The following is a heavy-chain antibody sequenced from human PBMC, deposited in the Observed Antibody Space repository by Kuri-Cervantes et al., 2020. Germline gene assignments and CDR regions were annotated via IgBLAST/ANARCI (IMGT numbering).Heavy chain of an antibody. D-gene: IGHD6-13*01. CDR3: ARGGRGSSSWYVCWFEP. CDR1: GCSFSSCDYY. J-gene: IGHJ5*02. Sequence: LRLSCTVSGCSFSSCDYYWSWIRQPPGKGLEWIGYIYYSGSTYYNPSLKSRVTISVDTSKNQFSLKLSSVTAADTAVYYCARGGRGSSSWYVCWFEPWGQGTLVTVSS. CDR2: IYYSGST. V-gene: IGHV4-30-4*01.